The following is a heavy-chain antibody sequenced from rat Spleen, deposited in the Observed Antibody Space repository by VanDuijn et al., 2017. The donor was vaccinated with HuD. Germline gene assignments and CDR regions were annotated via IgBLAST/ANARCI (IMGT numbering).Heavy chain of an antibody. CDR2: ITSDGGKD. V-gene: IGHV5-17*01. CDR3: VKEANYGGLMDV. CDR1: GFTFSTFA. D-gene: IGHD1-11*01. Sequence: EVQLVESDGGLVQPGRSLKLSCAASGFTFSTFAMAWVRQAPKKGLEWVATITSDGGKDNYPDSLRGRFTISRDNVKRILYLQMDSLRSEDTATYHCVKEANYGGLMDVWGQGASVTVSS. J-gene: IGHJ4*01.